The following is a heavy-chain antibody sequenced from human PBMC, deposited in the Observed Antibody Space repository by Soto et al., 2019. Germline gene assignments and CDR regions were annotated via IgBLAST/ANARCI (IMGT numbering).Heavy chain of an antibody. D-gene: IGHD1-1*01. CDR1: GFSISSNA. Sequence: GSLRLSCAASGFSISSNAMYWVRQAPGKGLEWVSGIDDRRDTTHHADSVKGRFTISRDTSKNTLYLQLNTLRADDTAVYYCAKDKPGTTSFDYWGQGTLVTVSS. CDR2: IDDRRDTT. V-gene: IGHV3-23*01. J-gene: IGHJ4*02. CDR3: AKDKPGTTSFDY.